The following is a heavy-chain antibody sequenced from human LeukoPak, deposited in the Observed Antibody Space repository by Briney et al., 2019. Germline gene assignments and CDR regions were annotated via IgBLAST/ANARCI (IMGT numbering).Heavy chain of an antibody. CDR1: GFTFSSYA. Sequence: AGGSLRLSCAASGFTFSSYAMSWVRQAPGKGLEWVSAISGSGGSTYYADSVKGRFTISRDNSKNTLYLQMNSLRAEDTAVYYCAKALAVAGAFDYWGQGTLVTVSS. D-gene: IGHD6-19*01. CDR2: ISGSGGST. V-gene: IGHV3-23*01. CDR3: AKALAVAGAFDY. J-gene: IGHJ4*02.